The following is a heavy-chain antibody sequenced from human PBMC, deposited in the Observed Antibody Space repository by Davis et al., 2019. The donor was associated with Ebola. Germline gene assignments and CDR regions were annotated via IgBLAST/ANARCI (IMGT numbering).Heavy chain of an antibody. D-gene: IGHD2-8*01. V-gene: IGHV4-59*08. CDR3: ARHGAYCTNGVCYIRNMYYFDY. Sequence: MPGGSLRLSCTVSGGSISSYYWSWIRQPPGKGLEWIGYIYYSGSTNYNPSLKSRVTISVDTSKNQFSLKLSSVTAADTAVYYCARHGAYCTNGVCYIRNMYYFDYWGQGTLVTVSS. CDR2: IYYSGST. CDR1: GGSISSYY. J-gene: IGHJ4*02.